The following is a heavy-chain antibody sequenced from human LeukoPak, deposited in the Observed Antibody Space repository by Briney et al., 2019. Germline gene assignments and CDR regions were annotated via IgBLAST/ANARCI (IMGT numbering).Heavy chain of an antibody. CDR1: GFTFSSYA. CDR3: AKGGYCCNSGY. Sequence: GGSLRLSCAASGFTFSSYAMSWVRQAPGKGLEWVSAISGSGGSTYYADSVKGRFTISRDNSKNTLYLQMNSLRSEDTAVYYCAKGGYCCNSGYWGQGTLVTVSS. V-gene: IGHV3-23*01. J-gene: IGHJ4*02. D-gene: IGHD4-23*01. CDR2: ISGSGGST.